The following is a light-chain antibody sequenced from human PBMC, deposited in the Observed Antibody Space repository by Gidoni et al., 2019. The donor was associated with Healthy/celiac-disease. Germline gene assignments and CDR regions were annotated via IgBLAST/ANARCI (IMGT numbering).Light chain of an antibody. CDR3: CSYAGSSTWV. Sequence: QSALTQPAPVSGSPGQSIPISCTGTSSDVGSYNLVSWYQQHPGKPPKLMIYEVSKRPSGVSNRFSGSKSGNTASLTISGLQAEDEADYCCCSYAGSSTWVFGGGTKLTVL. V-gene: IGLV2-23*02. CDR1: SSDVGSYNL. J-gene: IGLJ3*02. CDR2: EVS.